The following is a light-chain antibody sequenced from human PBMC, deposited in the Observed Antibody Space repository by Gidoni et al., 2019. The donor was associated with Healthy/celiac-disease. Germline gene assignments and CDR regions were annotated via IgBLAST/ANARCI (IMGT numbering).Light chain of an antibody. V-gene: IGKV2-28*01. Sequence: DLVMTQSPLLPPVTSGGPATNSCRSSQGFLLNNGYNYSDWYVQKPGQSPQLLIYLGSTRASGVPDRFSGSGSGTDFTLKISRVEAEDVGVYYCMQAQQTPAFGPGTKVEIK. J-gene: IGKJ3*01. CDR1: QGFLLNNGYNY. CDR2: LGS. CDR3: MQAQQTPA.